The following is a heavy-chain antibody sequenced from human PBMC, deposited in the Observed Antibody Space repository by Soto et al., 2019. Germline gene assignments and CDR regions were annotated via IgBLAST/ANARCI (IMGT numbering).Heavy chain of an antibody. D-gene: IGHD4-17*01. CDR3: AAEATVYYYYYGMDV. V-gene: IGHV1-58*01. CDR2: IVVGSGNT. Sequence: SVKVSCKASGFTFTSSAVQWVRQARGQRLEWIGWIVVGSGNTNYAQKFQERVTITRDMSTSTAYMELSSLRSEDTAVYYCAAEATVYYYYYGMDVWGQGTTVTVSS. CDR1: GFTFTSSA. J-gene: IGHJ6*02.